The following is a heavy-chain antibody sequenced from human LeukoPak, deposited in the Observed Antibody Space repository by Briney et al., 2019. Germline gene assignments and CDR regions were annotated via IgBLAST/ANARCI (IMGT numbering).Heavy chain of an antibody. J-gene: IGHJ4*02. D-gene: IGHD3-9*01. CDR1: GGSISSYY. CDR2: IYYSGST. V-gene: IGHV4-59*12. Sequence: SETLSLTCTVSGGSISSYYWSWIRQPPGKGLEWIGYIYYSGSTNYNPSLKSRVTISVDTSKNQFSLKLSSVTAADTAVYYCARYTKLVVLRYFDYWGQGTLVTVSS. CDR3: ARYTKLVVLRYFDY.